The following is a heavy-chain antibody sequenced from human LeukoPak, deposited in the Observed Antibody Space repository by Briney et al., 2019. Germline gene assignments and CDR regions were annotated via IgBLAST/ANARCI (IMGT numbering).Heavy chain of an antibody. CDR3: ARGTSVLRFLEWLSFDY. CDR1: GGSISSGSYY. Sequence: SQTLSLTCTVSGGSISSGSYYWSWIRQPAGKGLEWIGRIYTSGSTNYNPSLESRVTISVDTSKNQFSLKLSSVTAADTAVYYCARGTSVLRFLEWLSFDYWGQGTLVTVSS. J-gene: IGHJ4*02. CDR2: IYTSGST. D-gene: IGHD3-3*01. V-gene: IGHV4-61*02.